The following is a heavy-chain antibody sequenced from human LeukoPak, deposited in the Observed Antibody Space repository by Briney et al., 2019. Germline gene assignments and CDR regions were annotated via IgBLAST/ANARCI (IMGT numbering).Heavy chain of an antibody. V-gene: IGHV1-69*04. CDR3: ATQTYSGSYSGVAY. D-gene: IGHD1-26*01. J-gene: IGHJ4*02. CDR2: IIPVVNIP. CDR1: GGTFSSYA. Sequence: SVKVSCKASGGTFSSYAISWVRQAPGQGLEWMGRIIPVVNIPDYAQKFQGRVTIIADKSTSTVYMELSSLKSEDTAINYCATQTYSGSYSGVAYWGQGTLVTVSS.